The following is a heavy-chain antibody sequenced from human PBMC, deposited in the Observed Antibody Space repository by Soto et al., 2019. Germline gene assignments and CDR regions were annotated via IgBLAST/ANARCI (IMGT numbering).Heavy chain of an antibody. CDR1: GFTFSEYS. Sequence: EVQLLESGGGLVQPGGSLRLSCAASGFTFSEYSMTWVRQAPGMGLEWVSTISGGGSTTYYADSVEGRFIISRDNSKNTVYLQLDSLRVEDTAVYYCVRRAGECNGGSCYSRSWGQGSLVTVSS. D-gene: IGHD2-15*01. J-gene: IGHJ5*02. V-gene: IGHV3-23*01. CDR2: ISGGGSTT. CDR3: VRRAGECNGGSCYSRS.